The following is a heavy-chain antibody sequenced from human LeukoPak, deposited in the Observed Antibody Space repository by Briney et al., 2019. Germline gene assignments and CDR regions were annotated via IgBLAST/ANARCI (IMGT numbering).Heavy chain of an antibody. D-gene: IGHD5-12*01. V-gene: IGHV3-48*03. CDR1: GFTFNSYE. CDR2: ISSSGSTI. Sequence: TGGSLRLSCAASGFTFNSYEMNWVRQAPGKGLEWVSYISSSGSTIYYADSVKGRFTISRDNAKNSLYLQMNSLRAEDTAVYYCARSYDIVAAYFDYWGQGTLVTVSS. J-gene: IGHJ4*02. CDR3: ARSYDIVAAYFDY.